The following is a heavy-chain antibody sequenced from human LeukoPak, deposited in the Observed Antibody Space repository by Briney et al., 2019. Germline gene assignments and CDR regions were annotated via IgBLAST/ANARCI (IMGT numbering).Heavy chain of an antibody. CDR2: INPSGTT. V-gene: IGHV1-46*03. CDR1: GYSFTNYY. J-gene: IGHJ4*02. CDR3: ARGLPATFDY. Sequence: ASVKVSCKASGYSFTNYYIYWVRQAPGHGLEWMGLINPSGTTSYAQKFQGRVTMTKDTSTNTVYMELSSLRSEDTAVYYCARGLPATFDYWGQGTLVTVSS. D-gene: IGHD2-2*01.